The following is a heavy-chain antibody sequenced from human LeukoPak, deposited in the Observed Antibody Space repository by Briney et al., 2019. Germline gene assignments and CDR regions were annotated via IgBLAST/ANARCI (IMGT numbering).Heavy chain of an antibody. CDR1: GYTFTGYY. Sequence: ASVKVSCKASGYTFTGYYMHWVRQAPGQGLEWMGWINPNSGGTNYAQKFQGTVTMTRDTSISTAYMELSRLRSDDTAVYYCARDYCSSTSCRLDYWGQGTLVTVSS. CDR3: ARDYCSSTSCRLDY. D-gene: IGHD2-2*01. V-gene: IGHV1-2*02. CDR2: INPNSGGT. J-gene: IGHJ4*02.